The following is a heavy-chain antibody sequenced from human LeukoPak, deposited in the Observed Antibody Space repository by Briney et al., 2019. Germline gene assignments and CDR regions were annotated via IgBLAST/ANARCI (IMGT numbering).Heavy chain of an antibody. Sequence: GGSLRLSCAASGFTFSSYAMHWVRQAPGKGLEYVSAISSNGGSTYYANSVKGRLTISRDNSKNTLYLQMGSLRAEDMAVYYCARLLTGDWGQGTLVTVSS. D-gene: IGHD3-9*01. CDR1: GFTFSSYA. V-gene: IGHV3-64*01. J-gene: IGHJ4*02. CDR2: ISSNGGST. CDR3: ARLLTGD.